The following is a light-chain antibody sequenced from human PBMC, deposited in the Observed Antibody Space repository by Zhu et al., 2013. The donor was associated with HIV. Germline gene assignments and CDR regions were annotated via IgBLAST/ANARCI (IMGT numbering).Light chain of an antibody. Sequence: IVLTQSPATLSVSPGERATLSCRASQSVSSDFAWYQQKPGQAPRLLIYDVSIRATGIPARFSGSGSGTEFTLTISSLQSEDFAVYFCQQSHNWPPMTFGQGTRLEIK. V-gene: IGKV3-15*01. J-gene: IGKJ5*01. CDR2: DVS. CDR1: QSVSSD. CDR3: QQSHNWPPMT.